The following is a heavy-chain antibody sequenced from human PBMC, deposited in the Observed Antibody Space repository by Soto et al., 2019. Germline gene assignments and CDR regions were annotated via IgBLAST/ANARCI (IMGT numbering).Heavy chain of an antibody. D-gene: IGHD3-10*01. Sequence: PGGSLRLPCAASGFTFSSYSMNCVRQAPGKGLEWVSSISSSSSYIYYANSVKGRFTISRDNAKNSLYLQMNSLRAEDTAVYYCARGYYGSVNSHDAFDIWGQGTMVTVSS. CDR1: GFTFSSYS. CDR2: ISSSSSYI. V-gene: IGHV3-21*01. J-gene: IGHJ3*02. CDR3: ARGYYGSVNSHDAFDI.